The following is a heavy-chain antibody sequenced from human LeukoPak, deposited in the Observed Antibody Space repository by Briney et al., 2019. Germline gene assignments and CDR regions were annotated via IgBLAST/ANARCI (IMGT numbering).Heavy chain of an antibody. J-gene: IGHJ4*02. CDR3: AKGFSITIFGVVIMGFDY. Sequence: GGSLRLSCAASGFTFSSYAMSWVRQAPGKGLEWVSAISGSGGSTYYADSVKGRFTISRDNSKNTLYLQMNSLRAEDTAVYYCAKGFSITIFGVVIMGFDYWGQGTLVTVSS. D-gene: IGHD3-3*01. CDR1: GFTFSSYA. V-gene: IGHV3-23*01. CDR2: ISGSGGST.